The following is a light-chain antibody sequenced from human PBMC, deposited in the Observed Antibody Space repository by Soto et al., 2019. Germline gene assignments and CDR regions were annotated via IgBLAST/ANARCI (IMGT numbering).Light chain of an antibody. CDR3: ASYTGGSTLVV. V-gene: IGLV2-14*01. J-gene: IGLJ2*01. Sequence: QSVLTQPASVSGSPGQSITISCTGTSSDVGRYNYVSWYQQYPGKAPKLMIYVVSSRPSGVSNRFSGSKSGNTAFLTISGLQAEDEADYYCASYTGGSTLVVFGGGTKGTVL. CDR2: VVS. CDR1: SSDVGRYNY.